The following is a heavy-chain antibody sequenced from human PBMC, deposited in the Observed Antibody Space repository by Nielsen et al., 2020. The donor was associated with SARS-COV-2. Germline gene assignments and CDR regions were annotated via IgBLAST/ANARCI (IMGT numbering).Heavy chain of an antibody. CDR2: INPNSGGT. Sequence: ASVKVSCKASGYTFTSYYMHWVRQAPGQGLEWMGWINPNSGGTNYAQKFQGWVTMTRDTSISTAYMELSRLRSDDTAVYYCARDSSGSQYYYYGMDVWGQGTTVTVSS. V-gene: IGHV1-2*04. CDR1: GYTFTSYY. CDR3: ARDSSGSQYYYYGMDV. D-gene: IGHD6-19*01. J-gene: IGHJ6*02.